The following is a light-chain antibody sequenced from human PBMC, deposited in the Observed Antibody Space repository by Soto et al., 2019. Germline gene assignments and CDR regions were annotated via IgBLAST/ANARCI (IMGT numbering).Light chain of an antibody. V-gene: IGKV1-27*01. CDR3: QKYDSAPRT. CDR2: SAS. CDR1: QGINNY. J-gene: IGKJ1*01. Sequence: DTQMTQSPTSLSASVGDSVTITRRASQGINNYLAWYQQKPGKVPVLLIYSASTLKAGIPSRFSGSGAGTDFTLTISSLQPEDFATYYCQKYDSAPRTFGQGTKVDMK.